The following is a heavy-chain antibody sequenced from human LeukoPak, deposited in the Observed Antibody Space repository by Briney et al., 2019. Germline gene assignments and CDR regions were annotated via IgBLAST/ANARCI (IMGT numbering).Heavy chain of an antibody. J-gene: IGHJ3*02. CDR3: ARLYCGGDCYPDAFDI. Sequence: ASVKVSCKASGYTFTSYGISWVRQAPGQGLEWMGWISAYNGNTNYAQKLRGRVTMTTDTSTSTAYMELRSLRSDDTAVYYCARLYCGGDCYPDAFDIWGQGTMVTVSS. CDR2: ISAYNGNT. V-gene: IGHV1-18*01. CDR1: GYTFTSYG. D-gene: IGHD2-21*02.